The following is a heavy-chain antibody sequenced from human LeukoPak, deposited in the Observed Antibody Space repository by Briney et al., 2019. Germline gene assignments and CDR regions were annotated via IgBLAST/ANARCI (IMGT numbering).Heavy chain of an antibody. Sequence: GGSLRLSCADSGFTFSIYKMNWVRQAPGKAMECVSSIASSGPYTFYAVSVKGRFTISRDNAKNSLYLQMDSLGPEDTAVYYCARDPYSGNYGTYYYYDMDVWGKGTTVTISS. V-gene: IGHV3-21*01. D-gene: IGHD1-26*01. CDR3: ARDPYSGNYGTYYYYDMDV. CDR2: IASSGPYT. J-gene: IGHJ6*03. CDR1: GFTFSIYK.